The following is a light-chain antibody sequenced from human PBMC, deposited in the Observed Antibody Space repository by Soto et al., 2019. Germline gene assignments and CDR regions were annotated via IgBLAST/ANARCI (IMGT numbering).Light chain of an antibody. CDR1: QSISSY. Sequence: DIQMTQSPSSLSASVGDRVTITCRASQSISSYLNWYQQKPGKAPKLLIYAASSLQSGVPSRFSGSGSGTDVTLTISSLQPEDFATYYCQQSYSTPYTFGPGTKLEIK. CDR3: QQSYSTPYT. V-gene: IGKV1-39*01. J-gene: IGKJ2*01. CDR2: AAS.